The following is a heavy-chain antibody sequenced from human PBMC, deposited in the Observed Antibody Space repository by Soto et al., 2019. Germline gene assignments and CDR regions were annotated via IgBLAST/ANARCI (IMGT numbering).Heavy chain of an antibody. CDR2: IFSNGKE. CDR1: GFSLNNARMG. CDR3: DRIEPGDEGGYFDS. J-gene: IGHJ4*02. V-gene: IGHV2-26*01. D-gene: IGHD2-15*01. Sequence: QVTLKESGPVLVKPTETLTLTCTVSGFSLNNARMGVTWIRQPPGKALEWLAHIFSNGKEYYSTSLKSRLSIANATSMSQVLLTMTTMDPVDPATDYCDRIEPGDEGGYFDSWGQGTLVTVSS.